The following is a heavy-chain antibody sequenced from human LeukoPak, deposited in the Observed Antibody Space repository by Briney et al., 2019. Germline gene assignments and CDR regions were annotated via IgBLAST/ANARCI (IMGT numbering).Heavy chain of an antibody. Sequence: ASVKVSCKASGYTFSDYSMHWVRQAPGQRFEWMGWIDAGNGDTRYSQKFQGRVTITRDTSASTAYIELRSLRSEDTAMYYCASEGDSSGYEYFDYWGQGTLVTVSS. CDR2: IDAGNGDT. J-gene: IGHJ4*02. CDR3: ASEGDSSGYEYFDY. V-gene: IGHV1-3*01. D-gene: IGHD3-22*01. CDR1: GYTFSDYS.